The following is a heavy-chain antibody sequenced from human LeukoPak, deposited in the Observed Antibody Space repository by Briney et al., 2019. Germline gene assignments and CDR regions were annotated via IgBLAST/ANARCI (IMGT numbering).Heavy chain of an antibody. Sequence: GRSLRLSCAASGFTFSSYGMHWVRQAPGKGLEWVAVISYDGSNKYYADSVKGRFTISRDNSKNTLYLQMNSLRAEDTAVYYCAKDQYYYDSSGYYFDYWGQGTLVTVSS. J-gene: IGHJ4*02. CDR1: GFTFSSYG. CDR3: AKDQYYYDSSGYYFDY. CDR2: ISYDGSNK. D-gene: IGHD3-22*01. V-gene: IGHV3-30*18.